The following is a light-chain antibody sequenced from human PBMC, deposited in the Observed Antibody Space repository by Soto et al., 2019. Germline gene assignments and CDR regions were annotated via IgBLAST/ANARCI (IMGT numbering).Light chain of an antibody. V-gene: IGKV3-15*01. J-gene: IGKJ1*01. CDR2: GAS. Sequence: EIVMTQSPATLSVSPGERATLSCRASQSVSSNLAWYQQKPGQAPRLLIYGASTRATGIPARCSGSGSGTEFTRTISSLQSEDFAVEDWQQYNNWPWTFGQGTKVEIK. CDR3: QQYNNWPWT. CDR1: QSVSSN.